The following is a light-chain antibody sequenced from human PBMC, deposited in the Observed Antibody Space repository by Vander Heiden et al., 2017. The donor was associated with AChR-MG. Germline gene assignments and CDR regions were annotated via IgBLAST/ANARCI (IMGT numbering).Light chain of an antibody. Sequence: AIQLPHSPSSPSASVGDRGTITCRASQGISSALAWYQQKPGKAPKLLIYDASSLESGVPSRFSGSGSGTDFTLTISSLQPEDFATYYCQQLNSYLITFGQGTRLEIK. CDR3: QQLNSYLIT. CDR2: DAS. J-gene: IGKJ5*01. CDR1: QGISSA. V-gene: IGKV1-13*02.